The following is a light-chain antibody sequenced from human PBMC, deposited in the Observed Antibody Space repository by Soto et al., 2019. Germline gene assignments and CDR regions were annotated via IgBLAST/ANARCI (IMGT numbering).Light chain of an antibody. Sequence: DIQLTQSPSFLSASVGGRVTITCRASQGISSYLAWYQLKPGKAPKLLISTASTLQSGVPSRFSGSGSGTEFTLTISSLQPEDFATYYCQQLDSYPRTFGQGTKVDIK. J-gene: IGKJ1*01. CDR2: TAS. CDR1: QGISSY. CDR3: QQLDSYPRT. V-gene: IGKV1-9*01.